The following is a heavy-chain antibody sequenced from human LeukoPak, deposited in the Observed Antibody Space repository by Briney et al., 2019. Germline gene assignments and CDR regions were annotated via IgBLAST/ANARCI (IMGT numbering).Heavy chain of an antibody. J-gene: IGHJ2*01. V-gene: IGHV1-46*01. D-gene: IGHD6-19*01. Sequence: ASVKVSCKASGYTFTSYYMHWVRQAPGQGLEWMGIINPSGGSTSYAQKFQGRVTMTRDTSTSTVYMELSSLGSGDTAVYYCARDQRIAVAGTFDWYFDLWGRGTLVTVSS. CDR3: ARDQRIAVAGTFDWYFDL. CDR1: GYTFTSYY. CDR2: INPSGGST.